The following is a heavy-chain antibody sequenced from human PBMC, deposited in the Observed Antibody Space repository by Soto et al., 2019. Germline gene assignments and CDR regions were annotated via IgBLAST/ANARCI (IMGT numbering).Heavy chain of an antibody. Sequence: GGSLRLSCAASGFTFSSYAMSWVRQAPGKGLEWVSAISGSGGSTYYADSVKGRFTISRDNSKNTLYLQMNSLRAEDTAVYYCAKEEGRHPDDYNLRSGFDYWGQGTLVTVSS. CDR1: GFTFSSYA. J-gene: IGHJ4*02. V-gene: IGHV3-23*01. CDR3: AKEEGRHPDDYNLRSGFDY. D-gene: IGHD3-3*01. CDR2: ISGSGGST.